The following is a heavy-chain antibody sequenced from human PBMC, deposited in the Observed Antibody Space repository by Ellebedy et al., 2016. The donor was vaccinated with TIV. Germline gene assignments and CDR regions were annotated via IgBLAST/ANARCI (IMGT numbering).Heavy chain of an antibody. CDR2: IYYSGST. CDR3: ARSWFGELFYSLNEYYFDY. Sequence: SETLSLTXTVSGGSISSSSYYWGWIRQPPGKGLEWIGSIYYSGSTYYNPSLKSRVTISVDTSKNQFSLKLSSVTAADTAVYYCARSWFGELFYSLNEYYFDYWGQGTLVTVSS. D-gene: IGHD3-10*01. J-gene: IGHJ4*02. V-gene: IGHV4-39*07. CDR1: GGSISSSSYY.